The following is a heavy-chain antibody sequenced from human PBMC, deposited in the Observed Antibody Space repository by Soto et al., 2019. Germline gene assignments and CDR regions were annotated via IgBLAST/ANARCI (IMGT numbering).Heavy chain of an antibody. CDR3: ARGVAGSGFDL. D-gene: IGHD6-19*01. Sequence: PGGSLRLSCAASGFTFDDYAMHWVRQAPGKGLEWVSGISWNSGSIGYADSVKGRFTISRDNAKNSLYLQMNSLRAEDTALYYCARGVAGSGFDLWGQGTLVTVSS. CDR1: GFTFDDYA. CDR2: ISWNSGSI. V-gene: IGHV3-9*01. J-gene: IGHJ4*02.